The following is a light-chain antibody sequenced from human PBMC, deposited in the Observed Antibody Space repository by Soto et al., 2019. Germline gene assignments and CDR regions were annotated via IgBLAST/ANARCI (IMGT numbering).Light chain of an antibody. CDR3: QQYHNWPIT. V-gene: IGKV3D-15*01. CDR1: QSVSSN. CDR2: DAS. Sequence: EIVMTQSPATLSVSPGERATFSCWASQSVSSNLAWYQQKPGQAPRLLIYDASTRATGIPARFSGSGSGTDFTLTISGLQSEDFAVYSCQQYHNWPITFGQGTRLEI. J-gene: IGKJ5*01.